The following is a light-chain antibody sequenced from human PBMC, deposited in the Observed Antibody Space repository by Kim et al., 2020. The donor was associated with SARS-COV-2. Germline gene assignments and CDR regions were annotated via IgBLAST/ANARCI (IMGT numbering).Light chain of an antibody. CDR3: HQYYSIPAT. V-gene: IGKV4-1*01. Sequence: ATSTCESSGSVLDISKDRNYLGWYQQKPGQPPKLIMYWSSTRESGVPDRFSGGGSGTDFTLTISSRQAEDVAVYFCHQYYSIPATFGQGTKLEI. CDR2: WSS. CDR1: GSVLDISKDRNY. J-gene: IGKJ2*01.